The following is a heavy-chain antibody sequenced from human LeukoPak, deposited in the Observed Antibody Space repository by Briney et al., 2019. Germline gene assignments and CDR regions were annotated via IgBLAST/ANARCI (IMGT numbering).Heavy chain of an antibody. CDR3: ARDRATGTTSGNWFDP. D-gene: IGHD1-1*01. CDR2: ISYDGSNK. CDR1: GFTFSSYA. Sequence: GRSLRLSCVASGFTFSSYAMHWVRQAPGKGLEWVAVISYDGSNKYYADSVKGRFTISRDNSKNTLYLQMNSLRAEDTAVYYCARDRATGTTSGNWFDPWGQGTLVTVSS. J-gene: IGHJ5*02. V-gene: IGHV3-30*01.